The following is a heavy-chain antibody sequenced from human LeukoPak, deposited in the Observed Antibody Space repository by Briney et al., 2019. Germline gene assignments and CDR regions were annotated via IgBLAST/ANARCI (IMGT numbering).Heavy chain of an antibody. CDR1: GGSFSGYY. D-gene: IGHD6-13*01. CDR3: ARHHGYSSSWYPSYGMDV. Sequence: PSETLSLTCAVYGGSFSGYYWSWIRQPPGKGLEWIGEINHSGSTNYNPSLKSRVTISVDTSKNQFSLKLSSVTAADTAVYYCARHHGYSSSWYPSYGMDVWGQGTTVTVSS. CDR2: INHSGST. V-gene: IGHV4-34*01. J-gene: IGHJ6*02.